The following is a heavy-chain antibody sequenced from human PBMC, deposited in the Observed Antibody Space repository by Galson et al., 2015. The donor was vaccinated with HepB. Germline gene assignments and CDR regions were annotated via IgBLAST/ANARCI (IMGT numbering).Heavy chain of an antibody. CDR2: ISAYNGNT. V-gene: IGHV1-18*04. CDR1: GYTITNYY. CDR3: ARDRRYSRNAFDI. D-gene: IGHD6-13*01. J-gene: IGHJ3*02. Sequence: SVKVSCKAPGYTITNYYVHWVRQAPGQGLEWMGWISAYNGNTNYAQKLQGRATMTTDTSTSTAYMELRSLRSDDTAVYYCARDRRYSRNAFDIWGQGTMVTVSS.